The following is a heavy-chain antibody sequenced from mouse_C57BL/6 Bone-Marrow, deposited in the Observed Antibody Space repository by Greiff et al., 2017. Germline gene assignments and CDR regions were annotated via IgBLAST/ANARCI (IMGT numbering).Heavy chain of an antibody. Sequence: VQLQQSGAELVRPGSSVKMSCKTSGYTFTSYGIHWVKQRPGQGLEWIGYIYIGNGYTEYNEKFKGKATLTSDTSSSTAYMLLSSLTSEDSAIXFCARWGIYYDIWYFDVWGTGTTVTVSS. CDR3: ARWGIYYDIWYFDV. D-gene: IGHD2-4*01. CDR1: GYTFTSYG. V-gene: IGHV1-58*01. CDR2: IYIGNGYT. J-gene: IGHJ1*03.